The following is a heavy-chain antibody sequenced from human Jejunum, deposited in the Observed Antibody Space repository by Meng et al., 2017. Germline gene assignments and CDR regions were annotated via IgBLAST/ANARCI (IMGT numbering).Heavy chain of an antibody. CDR3: VRRLAEAGTFDK. Sequence: GGSLRLSCAVSGFTFSNYWMHWVRQVPGKGLLWVSRINSDGSSTNYADSVKGRFTISRDNAKNTLYLQMNSLRVEDTAVYYCVRRLAEAGTFDKWGQGTLVTVSS. CDR1: GFTFSNYW. V-gene: IGHV3-74*01. D-gene: IGHD6-19*01. CDR2: INSDGSST. J-gene: IGHJ4*02.